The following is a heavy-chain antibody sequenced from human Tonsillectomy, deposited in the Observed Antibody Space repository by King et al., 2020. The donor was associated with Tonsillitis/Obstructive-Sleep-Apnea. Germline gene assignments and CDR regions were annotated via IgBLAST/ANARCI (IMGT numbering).Heavy chain of an antibody. D-gene: IGHD5-18*01. CDR1: GFTFSSYE. V-gene: IGHV3-48*03. CDR2: ISNSGSTI. CDR3: ARKGGIQLWSHFDY. Sequence: VQLVEAGGGLVQPGGSLRLSCAASGFTFSSYEMNWVRQAPGKGLEWVSYISNSGSTIFYADSVKGRFTISRDSAKNSLHLQMNSLRAEDTAVYYCARKGGIQLWSHFDYWGQGTLVTVSS. J-gene: IGHJ4*02.